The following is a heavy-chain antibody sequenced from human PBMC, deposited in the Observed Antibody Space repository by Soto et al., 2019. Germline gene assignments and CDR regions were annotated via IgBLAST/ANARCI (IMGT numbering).Heavy chain of an antibody. Sequence: PGESLKISCKGSGYSFTSYCIGWVRQMPGKGLEWMGIIYPGDSDTRYSPSFQGQVTISADKSISTAYLQWSSLKASDTAMYYCARRNHPIFGVVTGMDVWGQGTTVTV. J-gene: IGHJ6*02. CDR2: IYPGDSDT. V-gene: IGHV5-51*01. D-gene: IGHD3-3*01. CDR1: GYSFTSYC. CDR3: ARRNHPIFGVVTGMDV.